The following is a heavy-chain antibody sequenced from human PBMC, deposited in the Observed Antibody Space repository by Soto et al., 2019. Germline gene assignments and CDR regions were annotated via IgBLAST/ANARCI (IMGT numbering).Heavy chain of an antibody. CDR3: ARGGGSWYPYFDY. Sequence: SETLSLTCAVSGGAIISGGYCLICIREPPGKGLEWIAYIYNSGSTYYNPSLKSRVTISVDRPKSQFSLKLSSVTAADTAVYFCARGGGSWYPYFDYWGQGTLVTVSS. CDR2: IYNSGST. V-gene: IGHV4-30-2*01. CDR1: GGAIISGGYC. J-gene: IGHJ4*02. D-gene: IGHD6-13*01.